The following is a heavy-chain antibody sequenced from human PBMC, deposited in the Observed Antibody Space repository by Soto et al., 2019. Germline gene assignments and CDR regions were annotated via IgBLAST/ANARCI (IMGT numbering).Heavy chain of an antibody. D-gene: IGHD3-16*01. CDR2: ISAYNGNT. CDR3: AGDRKTGEFGLVDY. V-gene: IGHV1-18*01. J-gene: IGHJ4*02. Sequence: QVQLVQSGAEVKKPGASVKVSCKASGYTFTSYGISWVRQAPGQGLEWMGWISAYNGNTNYAQKLQGRVTMTTDTPPRRAYMELRSPRSDNTAVHYCAGDRKTGEFGLVDYWGQGTLVTVSS. CDR1: GYTFTSYG.